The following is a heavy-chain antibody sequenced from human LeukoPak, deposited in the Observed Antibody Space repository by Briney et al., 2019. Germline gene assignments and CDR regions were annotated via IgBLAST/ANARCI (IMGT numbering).Heavy chain of an antibody. D-gene: IGHD3-22*01. Sequence: GGSLRVSCAASGFTFITYWMSWVRQAPGKGLEWVANIKEDGSEKYYGDSVKGRFTISRDNAKNSLYLQMNSLRAEDTAVYYCARDSSGYQWGQGTLVTVSS. CDR3: ARDSSGYQ. V-gene: IGHV3-7*01. J-gene: IGHJ4*02. CDR2: IKEDGSEK. CDR1: GFTFITYW.